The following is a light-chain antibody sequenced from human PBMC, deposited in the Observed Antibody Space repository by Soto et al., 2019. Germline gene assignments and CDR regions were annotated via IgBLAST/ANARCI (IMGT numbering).Light chain of an antibody. CDR2: EVN. J-gene: IGLJ1*01. V-gene: IGLV2-8*01. CDR1: SSDVGGYNY. CDR3: SSYTGSSTLV. Sequence: QSVLTQPPSASGSPGQSVAISCTGTSSDVGGYNYVSWYQQHPGKAPKLMIYEVNKRPSGVPDRFSGSKSGNTASLTISGLQAEDEADYYCSSYTGSSTLVFVTGTKVAVL.